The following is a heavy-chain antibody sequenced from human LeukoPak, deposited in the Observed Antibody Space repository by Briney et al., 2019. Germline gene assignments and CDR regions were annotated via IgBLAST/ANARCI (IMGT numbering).Heavy chain of an antibody. CDR2: IYSGGST. J-gene: IGHJ3*02. CDR1: GLTVSGNF. Sequence: GGSLRLSCAASGLTVSGNFMSWVRQAPVKGPEWVSVIYSGGSTYYADSVKGRFSISRDNSKNTLYLLMNSLRAEDTAVYYCARVVYSGGYSQGFDIWGQGTMVTVSS. D-gene: IGHD3-22*01. V-gene: IGHV3-66*01. CDR3: ARVVYSGGYSQGFDI.